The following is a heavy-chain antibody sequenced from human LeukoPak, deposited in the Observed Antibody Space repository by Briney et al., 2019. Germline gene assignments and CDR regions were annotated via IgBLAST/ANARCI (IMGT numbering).Heavy chain of an antibody. CDR2: IKNSVST. V-gene: IGHV4-34*01. CDR1: SGSLTGFT. Sequence: PETPSPTRAVSSGSLTGFTRRCGCHPPQKGLEWIWEIKNSVSTNDDPSLKSRVTISVDTSKTQFSLKLSSVTAADMAVYCCARGQDSSGWFGSLNGWGQGTLVTVSS. D-gene: IGHD6-19*01. CDR3: ARGQDSSGWFGSLNG. J-gene: IGHJ4*02.